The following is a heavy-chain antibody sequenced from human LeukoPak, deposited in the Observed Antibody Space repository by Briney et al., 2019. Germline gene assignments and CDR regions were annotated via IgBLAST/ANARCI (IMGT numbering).Heavy chain of an antibody. Sequence: PGGSQRLSCATSGFTFSSYAISWVRQAPGKGLEWVSGIGASGGSTYYADSVKGRFTISRDNSKNTLYLQMNSLRTEDTAVYYCAKAEGYDILTGLDYWGQGTLVTVSS. V-gene: IGHV3-23*01. CDR3: AKAEGYDILTGLDY. D-gene: IGHD3-9*01. J-gene: IGHJ4*02. CDR1: GFTFSSYA. CDR2: IGASGGST.